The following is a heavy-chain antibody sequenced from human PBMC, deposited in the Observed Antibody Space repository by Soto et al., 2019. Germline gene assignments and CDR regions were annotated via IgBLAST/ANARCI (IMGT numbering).Heavy chain of an antibody. Sequence: GASVKVSCKASGYTFTSYDINWVRQATGQGLEWMGWMNPNSGNTGYAQKFQGRVTMTRNTSISTAYMELSSLRSEDTAVYYCARGRLEDFWSPVIHYMDVWGKGTTVTVSS. D-gene: IGHD3-3*01. V-gene: IGHV1-8*01. CDR3: ARGRLEDFWSPVIHYMDV. CDR1: GYTFTSYD. J-gene: IGHJ6*03. CDR2: MNPNSGNT.